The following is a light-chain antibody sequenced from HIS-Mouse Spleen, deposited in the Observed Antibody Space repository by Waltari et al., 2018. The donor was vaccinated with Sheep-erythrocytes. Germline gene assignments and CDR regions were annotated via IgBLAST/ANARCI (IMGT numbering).Light chain of an antibody. CDR1: QDISNY. Sequence: DIQMTQSPSPLSASVGDRVTITCQASQDISNYLNWYQQKPGKAPTLLIYDASNLETGVPSRFSGSGSGTDFTFTISSLQPEDIATYYCKQYDNLLTFGGGTKVEIK. CDR2: DAS. CDR3: KQYDNLLT. V-gene: IGKV1-33*01. J-gene: IGKJ4*01.